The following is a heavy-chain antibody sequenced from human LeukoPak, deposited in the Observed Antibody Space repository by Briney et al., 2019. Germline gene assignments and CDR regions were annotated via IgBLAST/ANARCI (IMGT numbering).Heavy chain of an antibody. Sequence: GGSLRLSCAASGFTFSDYYMSWIRQAPGKGLEWVSYISSSGSTIYYADSVKGRFTIFRDNAKNSLYLQMNSLRAEDTAVYYCANGPTSSGHFYYFDYWGQGTQVTVSS. CDR1: GFTFSDYY. J-gene: IGHJ4*02. V-gene: IGHV3-11*04. CDR2: ISSSGSTI. D-gene: IGHD3-22*01. CDR3: ANGPTSSGHFYYFDY.